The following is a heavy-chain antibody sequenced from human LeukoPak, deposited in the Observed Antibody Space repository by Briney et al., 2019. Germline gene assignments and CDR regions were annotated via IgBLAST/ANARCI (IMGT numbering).Heavy chain of an antibody. J-gene: IGHJ6*02. CDR1: GFTFDDYG. Sequence: PGGSLRLSCAASGFTFDDYGMHWVRQTPGKGLEWVSFISGDGDSTYYAESVKGRSTISRDNSKKSLYLQMNSLRNEDTAFYYCAKDHSPYEDYYYGMDVWGQGTTVTVSS. CDR3: AKDHSPYEDYYYGMDV. D-gene: IGHD3-10*01. V-gene: IGHV3-43*02. CDR2: ISGDGDST.